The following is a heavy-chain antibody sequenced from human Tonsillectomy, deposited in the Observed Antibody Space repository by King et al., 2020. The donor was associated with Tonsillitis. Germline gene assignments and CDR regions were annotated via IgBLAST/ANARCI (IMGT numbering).Heavy chain of an antibody. CDR1: GYTFTGHY. D-gene: IGHD3-22*01. CDR2: INPNSGGT. J-gene: IGHJ3*02. Sequence: QLVQSGAEVKKPGASVKVSCKASGYTFTGHYIHWVRQAPGQGLEWMGWINPNSGGTNYAQMFQGRVTMTRDTSISTIYMELSRLRSDDTALYYCARDYYYDSSGAFDIWGQGKMVTVSS. CDR3: ARDYYYDSSGAFDI. V-gene: IGHV1-2*02.